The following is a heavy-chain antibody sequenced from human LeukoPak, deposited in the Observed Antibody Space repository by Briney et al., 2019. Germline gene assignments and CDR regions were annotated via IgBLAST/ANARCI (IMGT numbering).Heavy chain of an antibody. CDR1: GFTFSSYW. D-gene: IGHD6-19*01. V-gene: IGHV3-7*01. J-gene: IGHJ4*02. CDR2: IKQDGSEK. CDR3: ASKQWLVSDFDY. Sequence: QTGGSLRLSCAASGFTFSSYWMTWVRQAPGKGLEWVANIKQDGSEKYYVDSVKGRFTISRDNAKNSLYLQMNSLRAEDTAVYYCASKQWLVSDFDYWGQGTLVTVSS.